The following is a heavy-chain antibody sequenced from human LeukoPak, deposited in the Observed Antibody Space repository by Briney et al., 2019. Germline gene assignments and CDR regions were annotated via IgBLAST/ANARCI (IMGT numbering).Heavy chain of an antibody. CDR1: GGSISSGGYY. CDR3: ARLVFRGVATLYFRDAFDI. D-gene: IGHD5-12*01. V-gene: IGHV4-31*03. Sequence: SQTLSLTCTVSGGSISSGGYYWSWIRQHPGKGLEWIGYIYYSGSTYYNPSLKSRVTISVDTSKNQFSLKLSSVTAADTAVYYCARLVFRGVATLYFRDAFDIWGQGTMVTVSS. CDR2: IYYSGST. J-gene: IGHJ3*02.